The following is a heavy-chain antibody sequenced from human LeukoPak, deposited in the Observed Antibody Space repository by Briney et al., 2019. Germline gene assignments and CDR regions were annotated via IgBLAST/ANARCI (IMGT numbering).Heavy chain of an antibody. CDR1: GGTFSSYA. Sequence: SVKVSCKASGGTFSSYAISWVRQAPGQGLEWMGGIIPIFGTANYAQKFQGRVTITADESTSTAYMELSSLRSEDTAVYYCAGAADTDYTGPGYYFDYWGQGTLVTVSS. CDR2: IIPIFGTA. J-gene: IGHJ4*02. CDR3: AGAADTDYTGPGYYFDY. D-gene: IGHD2-8*02. V-gene: IGHV1-69*13.